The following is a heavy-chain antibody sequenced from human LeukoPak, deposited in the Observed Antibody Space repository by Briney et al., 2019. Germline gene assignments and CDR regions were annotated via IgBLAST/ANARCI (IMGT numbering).Heavy chain of an antibody. CDR1: GYTFTSYG. Sequence: ASVKVSCKASGYTFTSYGISWVRQAPGQGLEWMGWISAYNGNTNYAQKLQGRVTMTTDTSTSTAYMELRSLRSDDTAVYYCARDRNSGYDFDYFDYWGQGTLATVSS. D-gene: IGHD5-12*01. CDR2: ISAYNGNT. V-gene: IGHV1-18*01. J-gene: IGHJ4*02. CDR3: ARDRNSGYDFDYFDY.